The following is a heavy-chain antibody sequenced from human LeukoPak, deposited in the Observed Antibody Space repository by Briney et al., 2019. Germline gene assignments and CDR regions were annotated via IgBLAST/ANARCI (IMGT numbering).Heavy chain of an antibody. V-gene: IGHV3-43*02. CDR1: GFAFADYA. CDR3: STWAFYHGLDV. CDR2: IHADGGRT. D-gene: IGHD2/OR15-2a*01. J-gene: IGHJ6*02. Sequence: HTGGSLRLSCAASGFAFADYAMHWVRQIPGKGLECVAHIHADGGRTFYADSVKGRFTVSRDNGKNSLFLQMDSLTSDDTALCYCSTWAFYHGLDVWGQGATVIVSS.